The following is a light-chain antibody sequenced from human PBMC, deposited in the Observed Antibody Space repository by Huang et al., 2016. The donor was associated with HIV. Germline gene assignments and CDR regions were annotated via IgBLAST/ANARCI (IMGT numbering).Light chain of an antibody. CDR2: GAT. CDR1: QGVSNN. Sequence: EIVMTQSPATLSVSPGERATLSCRAGQGVSNNLAWYQQKPGQAPRRLIYGATARATGIPARFRGSGSGTEFTLTISSLQSEDFAVYYCQQYNDWPRTFGQGTKVDIK. CDR3: QQYNDWPRT. V-gene: IGKV3-15*01. J-gene: IGKJ1*01.